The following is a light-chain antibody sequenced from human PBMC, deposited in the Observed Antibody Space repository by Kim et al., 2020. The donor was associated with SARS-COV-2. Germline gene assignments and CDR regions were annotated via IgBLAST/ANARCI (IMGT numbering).Light chain of an antibody. V-gene: IGLV3-1*01. CDR3: QAWDSNTGV. J-gene: IGLJ3*02. CDR2: QDS. CDR1: KWGDKY. Sequence: SSELTQPPSVSVSPGQTASITCSGDKWGDKYACWYQQKPGQSPVLVIYQDSKRPSGIPERFSGSNSGNTATLTISGTQPMDEADFYCQAWDSNTGVFGGGTQLSV.